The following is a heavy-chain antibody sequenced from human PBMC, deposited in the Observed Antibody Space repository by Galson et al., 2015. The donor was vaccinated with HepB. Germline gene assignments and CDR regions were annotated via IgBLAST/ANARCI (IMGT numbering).Heavy chain of an antibody. D-gene: IGHD1-26*01. CDR3: ARISLVGAAPSDAYDI. CDR1: GFSLSTSGMR. CDR2: IDWDDDK. Sequence: PALVKPTQTLTLTCTFSGFSLSTSGMRVSWIRQPPGKALEWLARIDWDDDKFYSTSLKTRLTISKDTSKNQVVLTMTNMDPVDTATYYCARISLVGAAPSDAYDIWGQGTMVTVSS. J-gene: IGHJ3*02. V-gene: IGHV2-70*04.